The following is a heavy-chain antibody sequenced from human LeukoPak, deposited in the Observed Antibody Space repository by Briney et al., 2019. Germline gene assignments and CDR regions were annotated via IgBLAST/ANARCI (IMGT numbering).Heavy chain of an antibody. J-gene: IGHJ4*02. CDR3: ARLNLAAAGTLDY. CDR1: GGSLSSGDYY. CDR2: IYYSGST. V-gene: IGHV4-39*01. D-gene: IGHD6-13*01. Sequence: PSETLSLTCTVSGGSLSSGDYYWSWIRQPPGKGLEWIGSIYYSGSTYYNPSLKSRVTISVDTSKNQFSLKLSSVTAADTAVYYCARLNLAAAGTLDYWGQGTLVTVSS.